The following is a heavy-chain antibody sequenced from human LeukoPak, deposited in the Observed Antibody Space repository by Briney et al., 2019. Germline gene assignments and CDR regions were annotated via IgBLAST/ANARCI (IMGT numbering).Heavy chain of an antibody. Sequence: ASVKVSCKTSGYTFTGYYIHWVRQAPGQGLEWMGWISAYNGNTNYAQKLQGRVTMTTDTSTSTAYMELRSLRSDDTAVYYCARVRDSSSWYVDYWGQGTLVTVSS. V-gene: IGHV1-18*04. CDR3: ARVRDSSSWYVDY. D-gene: IGHD6-13*01. J-gene: IGHJ4*02. CDR2: ISAYNGNT. CDR1: GYTFTGYY.